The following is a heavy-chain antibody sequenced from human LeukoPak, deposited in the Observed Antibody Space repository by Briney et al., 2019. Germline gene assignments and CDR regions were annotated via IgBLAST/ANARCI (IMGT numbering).Heavy chain of an antibody. J-gene: IGHJ3*02. V-gene: IGHV4-59*01. CDR1: GGSISSYY. Sequence: SETLSLTCTVSGGSISSYYWSWIRQPPGKGLEWIGYIYYSGSTNYNPSRKSRVTISVDTSKNQFSLKLSSVTAADTAVYYCARYSGSSGWYYAFDIWGQGTMVTVSS. CDR2: IYYSGST. CDR3: ARYSGSSGWYYAFDI. D-gene: IGHD6-19*01.